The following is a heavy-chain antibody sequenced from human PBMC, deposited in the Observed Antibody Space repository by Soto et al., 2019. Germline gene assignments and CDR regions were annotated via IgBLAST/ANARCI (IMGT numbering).Heavy chain of an antibody. D-gene: IGHD5-12*01. J-gene: IGHJ4*02. CDR1: GFSLTSGVG. Sequence: QITLKESGPTLVRPPQTLTLTCTFSGFSLTSGVGVGWIRQPPGKALEWLALIYWDDDKRYSPSLNNRLTITTYTSKNQVVVTITNVGPVDTATYFCAHIDPDIVTVGGHAGFDYWGQGTLVPVSS. V-gene: IGHV2-5*02. CDR3: AHIDPDIVTVGGHAGFDY. CDR2: IYWDDDK.